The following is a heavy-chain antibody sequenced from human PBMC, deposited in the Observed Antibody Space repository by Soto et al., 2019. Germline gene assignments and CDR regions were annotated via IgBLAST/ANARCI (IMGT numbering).Heavy chain of an antibody. V-gene: IGHV3-30*18. J-gene: IGHJ2*01. CDR2: ISFDGNYK. Sequence: GGSLRLSCVGSGFTFSSYGMHWVRQAPGKGLEWLAVISFDGNYKYHADSVKGRFTISRDNSKNTLFLEMSSLRPEDTAVYYCVKDNLQSGSYENWYFDLWGRGTLVTVYS. D-gene: IGHD1-26*01. CDR1: GFTFSSYG. CDR3: VKDNLQSGSYENWYFDL.